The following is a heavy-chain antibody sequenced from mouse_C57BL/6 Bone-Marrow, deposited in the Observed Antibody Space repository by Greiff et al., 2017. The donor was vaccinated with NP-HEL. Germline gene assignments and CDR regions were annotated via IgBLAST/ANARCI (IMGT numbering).Heavy chain of an antibody. CDR1: GYTFTSYW. D-gene: IGHD1-1*01. CDR3: ARSGYYYGRSPYWYCDF. V-gene: IGHV1-53*01. J-gene: IGHJ1*03. CDR2: INPSNGGT. Sequence: QVQLQQSGTELVKPGASVKLSCKASGYTFTSYWMHWVKQRPGQGLEWIGNINPSNGGTNYNEKFKSKATLTVDKSSSTAYMQLSSLTSEDSAVDYGARSGYYYGRSPYWYCDFGGRGTGVTVSA.